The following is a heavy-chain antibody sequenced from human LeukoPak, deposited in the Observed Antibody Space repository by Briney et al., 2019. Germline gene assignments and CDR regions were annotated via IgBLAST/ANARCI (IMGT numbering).Heavy chain of an antibody. CDR3: ARDSLGSMEY. Sequence: ASVKVSCKASGYTFTNYGINWLRQAPGQGLEWMGWISAYNGNTNYAQRLQGRVTMTTDTSTSTAYMELRSLRSDDTAVYYWARDSLGSMEYWGQGTLVTVSS. D-gene: IGHD3-16*01. V-gene: IGHV1-18*01. CDR2: ISAYNGNT. CDR1: GYTFTNYG. J-gene: IGHJ4*02.